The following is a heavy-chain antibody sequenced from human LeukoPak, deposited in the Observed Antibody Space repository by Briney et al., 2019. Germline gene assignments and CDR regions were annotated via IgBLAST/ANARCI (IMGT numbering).Heavy chain of an antibody. CDR3: ARGTARGSSGWYDY. CDR1: GYTFTCYY. V-gene: IGHV1-2*02. Sequence: GASVKVSCKASGYTFTCYYMHWVRQAPGQGLEWMGGINPHSGGTNYAQKVPGRVTKTRDTSISTAYMERSRLRSDDTAVYDCARGTARGSSGWYDYWGQGTLVTVSS. D-gene: IGHD6-19*01. J-gene: IGHJ4*02. CDR2: INPHSGGT.